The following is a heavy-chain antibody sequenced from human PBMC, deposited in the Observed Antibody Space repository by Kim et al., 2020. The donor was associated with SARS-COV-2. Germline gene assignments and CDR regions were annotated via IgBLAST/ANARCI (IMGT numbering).Heavy chain of an antibody. CDR3: VRSRGTCGYYRGMDV. J-gene: IGHJ6*01. CDR1: GGSVSSDNWY. Sequence: SETLSLTCTVSGGSVSSDNWYWSWIRQPPGKGLEWIGYIYYSGSTTYNPSFESRVTISVDTSKNQFSLKLSSATAADTSVYYCVRSRGTCGYYRGMDVWG. CDR2: IYYSGST. V-gene: IGHV4-61*01. D-gene: IGHD3-3*01.